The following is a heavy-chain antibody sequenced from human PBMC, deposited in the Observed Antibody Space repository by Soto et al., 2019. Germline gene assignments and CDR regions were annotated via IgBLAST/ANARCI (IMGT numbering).Heavy chain of an antibody. CDR2: IYSGGST. J-gene: IGHJ4*02. D-gene: IGHD6-13*01. CDR3: ARVDDSSSWPVFDY. Sequence: PGGSLRLSCAASGFTVSSNYMSWVRQAPGKGLEWVSVIYSGGSTYYADSVKGRFTISRDNSKNTLYLQMNSLRAEDTAVYYCARVDDSSSWPVFDYWGQGTLVTVSS. V-gene: IGHV3-53*01. CDR1: GFTVSSNY.